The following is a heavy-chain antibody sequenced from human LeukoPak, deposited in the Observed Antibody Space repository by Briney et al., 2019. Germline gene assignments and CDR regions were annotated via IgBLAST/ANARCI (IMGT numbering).Heavy chain of an antibody. CDR2: IYYSGAT. D-gene: IGHD3-10*01. V-gene: IGHV4-59*08. Sequence: SETLSLTCTVSGGSISNYYWSWIRQPPGKGLEWIGHIYYSGATKYYPSLKSRITISVDTSKNQFSLMLSSVTAAGTAVYYCARFGITVVRGGKYYFDYWGQGTLVTVSS. CDR3: ARFGITVVRGGKYYFDY. CDR1: GGSISNYY. J-gene: IGHJ4*02.